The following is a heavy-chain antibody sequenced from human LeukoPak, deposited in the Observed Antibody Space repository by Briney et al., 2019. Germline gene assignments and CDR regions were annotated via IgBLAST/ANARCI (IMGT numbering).Heavy chain of an antibody. J-gene: IGHJ6*03. CDR2: ISGSGGST. CDR1: GFTFSSYG. V-gene: IGHV3-23*01. Sequence: GGSLRLSCAASGFTFSSYGMSWVRQAPGKGLEWVSAISGSGGSTYYADSVKGRFTISRDNSKNTLYLQMNSLRAEDTAVYYCAKDQYYYDSSGYYFDCYYYMDVWGKGTTVTISS. CDR3: AKDQYYYDSSGYYFDCYYYMDV. D-gene: IGHD3-22*01.